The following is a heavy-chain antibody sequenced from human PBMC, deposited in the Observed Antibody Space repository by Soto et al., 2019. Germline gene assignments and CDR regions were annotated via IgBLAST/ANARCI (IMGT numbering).Heavy chain of an antibody. CDR1: GFTFDDYA. J-gene: IGHJ1*01. CDR2: ISWNSGSI. Sequence: EVQLVESGGGLVQPGRSLRLSCAASGFTFDDYAMHWVRQAPGKGLEWVSGISWNSGSICYADSVKGRFTISRDNAKTALYLQMSSLRAEDTALYYCAKGNSRYREYFQHWGQGTQVTVS. V-gene: IGHV3-9*01. CDR3: AKGNSRYREYFQH. D-gene: IGHD1-1*01.